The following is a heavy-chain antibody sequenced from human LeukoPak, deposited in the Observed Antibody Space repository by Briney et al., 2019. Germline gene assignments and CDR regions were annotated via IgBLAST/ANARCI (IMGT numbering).Heavy chain of an antibody. CDR2: INHSGST. CDR1: GGSFSGYY. CDR3: ASGRMGIAARSPYMDV. D-gene: IGHD6-6*01. J-gene: IGHJ6*03. V-gene: IGHV4-34*01. Sequence: KPSETLSLTCAVYGGSFSGYYWSWIRQPPGKGLEWIGEINHSGSTNYNPSLKSRVTISVDTSKNQFSLKLSSVTAADTAVYYCASGRMGIAARSPYMDVWGKGTTVTVSS.